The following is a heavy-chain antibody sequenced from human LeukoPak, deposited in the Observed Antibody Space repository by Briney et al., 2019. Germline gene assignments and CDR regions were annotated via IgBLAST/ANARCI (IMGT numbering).Heavy chain of an antibody. V-gene: IGHV4-59*08. CDR1: GDSISSYY. CDR2: IYASGSA. J-gene: IGHJ5*02. Sequence: SETLSLTCTVSGDSISSYYWSWIRQPPGTGLEWIGYIYASGSANYNPSLKSRVTISADTSKNHFSLKLSSVTAADTAVYYCARLSQRARFDPWGQGTLVTVSS. CDR3: ARLSQRARFDP.